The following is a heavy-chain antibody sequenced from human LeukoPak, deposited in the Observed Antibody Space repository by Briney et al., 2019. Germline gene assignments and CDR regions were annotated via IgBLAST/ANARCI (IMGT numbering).Heavy chain of an antibody. V-gene: IGHV3-74*01. D-gene: IGHD6-13*01. CDR2: IDSDGSST. Sequence: GGSLRLSCEASGFSFSSYWMHWVRQAPGKGLVWVSRIDSDGSSTSYADSVKGRFTISRDNARNTVYLQMNSLRADDTAVYYCARDPSSWNGYFDSWGQGTLVTVSS. J-gene: IGHJ4*02. CDR1: GFSFSSYW. CDR3: ARDPSSWNGYFDS.